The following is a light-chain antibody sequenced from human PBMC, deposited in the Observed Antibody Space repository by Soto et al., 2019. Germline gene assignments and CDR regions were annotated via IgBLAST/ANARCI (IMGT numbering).Light chain of an antibody. J-gene: IGKJ1*01. V-gene: IGKV3-15*01. CDR2: DAS. Sequence: IVMTQSPGTLSLSPGERATLSCRASQSVRSSYLAWYQQKPGQAPRLLISDASTRAAGIPARFSGSGSGTEFTLTISSLQSEDFAVYYCQQYDNWPPWTFGQGTKVDIK. CDR3: QQYDNWPPWT. CDR1: QSVRSSY.